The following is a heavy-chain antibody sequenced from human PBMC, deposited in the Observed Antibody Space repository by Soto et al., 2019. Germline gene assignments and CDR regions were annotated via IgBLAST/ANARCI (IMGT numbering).Heavy chain of an antibody. CDR1: GYTFTSHY. CDR3: AREGVRCSGGSCLASFDY. D-gene: IGHD2-15*01. CDR2: INPTGGTT. Sequence: QVQLVQSGAEVKKPGASVKVSCKASGYTFTSHYIHWVRQAPGQGLEWMGIINPTGGTTSYAQKFQARVTMTRDTSTSTVYMELSSLRSEDTAVYHCAREGVRCSGGSCLASFDYWGQGTLVTVSS. V-gene: IGHV1-46*01. J-gene: IGHJ4*02.